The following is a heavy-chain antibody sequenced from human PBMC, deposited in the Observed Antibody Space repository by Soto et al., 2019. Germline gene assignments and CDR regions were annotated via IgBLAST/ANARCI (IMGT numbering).Heavy chain of an antibody. CDR1: GGSFSGYY. CDR2: INHSGST. J-gene: IGHJ6*02. CDR3: ARGALYCSGGSCYGGYYYYGMDV. V-gene: IGHV4-34*01. Sequence: PSETLSLTCAVYGGSFSGYYWSWIRQPPGKGLEWIGEINHSGSTNYNPSLKSRVTISVDTSKNQFSLKLSSVTAADTAVYYCARGALYCSGGSCYGGYYYYGMDVWGQGTTVTVSS. D-gene: IGHD2-15*01.